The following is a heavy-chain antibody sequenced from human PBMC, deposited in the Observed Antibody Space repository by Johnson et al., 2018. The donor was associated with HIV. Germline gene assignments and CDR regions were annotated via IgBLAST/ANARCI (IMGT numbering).Heavy chain of an antibody. CDR3: AKEVATRGIVGARGAFDI. CDR1: GFTFDDYA. J-gene: IGHJ3*02. Sequence: QMQVVESGGGLVQPGRSLRLSCAASGFTFDDYAMHWVRQAPGKGLEWVSVIYSGGSTYYADSVKGRFTISRDNSKNTLYLHVNSLRTEDTALYYCAKEVATRGIVGARGAFDIWGQGTMVTVSS. V-gene: IGHV3-NL1*01. CDR2: IYSGGST. D-gene: IGHD1-26*01.